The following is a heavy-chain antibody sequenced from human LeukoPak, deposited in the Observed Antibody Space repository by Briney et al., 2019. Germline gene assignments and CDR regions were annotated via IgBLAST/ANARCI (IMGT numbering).Heavy chain of an antibody. CDR1: GFTFSSYG. D-gene: IGHD3-3*01. Sequence: GGSLRLSCAASGFTFSSYGMHWVRQAPGKGLEWVSVIYSGGSTYYADSVKGRFTISRDNSKNTLYLQMNSLRAEDTAVYYCASRFFGVVDWGQGTLVTVSS. CDR3: ASRFFGVVD. J-gene: IGHJ4*02. CDR2: IYSGGST. V-gene: IGHV3-66*01.